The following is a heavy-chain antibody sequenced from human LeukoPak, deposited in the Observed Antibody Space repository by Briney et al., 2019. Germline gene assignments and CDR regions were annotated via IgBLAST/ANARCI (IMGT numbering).Heavy chain of an antibody. Sequence: ASVTVSCKASGYTFTSYAMHWVRQAPEQRLEWMGWINAGNGNTKYSQKFQGRVTITRDTSASTAYMELSSLRSEDTAVYYCARDRTLWFGELYFDYWGQGTLVTVSS. CDR3: ARDRTLWFGELYFDY. D-gene: IGHD3-10*01. CDR1: GYTFTSYA. J-gene: IGHJ4*02. V-gene: IGHV1-3*01. CDR2: INAGNGNT.